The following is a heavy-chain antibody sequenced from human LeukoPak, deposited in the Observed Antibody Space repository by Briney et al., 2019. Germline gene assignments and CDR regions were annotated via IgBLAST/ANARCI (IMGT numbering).Heavy chain of an antibody. CDR1: GFTFSGYG. J-gene: IGHJ4*02. Sequence: GKSLRLSCATSGFTFSGYGMHWVRQAPGKGLEWVTVIWSDGSNKYYADSVKGRFTISRDNSKNTLYLQMNSLRAEDTAVYYCVRGYYAGRGHHFEYWGQGALVTVSS. CDR3: VRGYYAGRGHHFEY. D-gene: IGHD3-22*01. CDR2: IWSDGSNK. V-gene: IGHV3-33*01.